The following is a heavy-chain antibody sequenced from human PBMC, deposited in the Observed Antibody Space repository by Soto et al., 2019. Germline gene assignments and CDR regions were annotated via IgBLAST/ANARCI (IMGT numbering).Heavy chain of an antibody. D-gene: IGHD2-15*01. CDR2: IIPNYGIA. Sequence: SVKVSCKASGYTFTSYGISWVRQAPGQGLEWMGRIIPNYGIANYAQKFQGRVTITADKSTSTAYMELSSLRSEDTAVYYCARDCSGGSCYYGFDYWGQGTLVTVSS. CDR1: GYTFTSYG. V-gene: IGHV1-69*04. CDR3: ARDCSGGSCYYGFDY. J-gene: IGHJ4*02.